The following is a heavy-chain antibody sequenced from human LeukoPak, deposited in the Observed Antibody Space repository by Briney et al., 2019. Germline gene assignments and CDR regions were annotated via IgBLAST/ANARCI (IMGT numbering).Heavy chain of an antibody. CDR1: GYTFTSYY. D-gene: IGHD2-15*01. CDR2: INPSGGST. Sequence: ASVNVSCKASGYTFTSYYMHWVRQAPGQGLEWMGIINPSGGSTSYAQKFQGRVTMTRDTSTSTVYMELSSLRSEDTAVYYCARDSGPVGVDYWGQGTLVTVSS. J-gene: IGHJ4*02. CDR3: ARDSGPVGVDY. V-gene: IGHV1-46*01.